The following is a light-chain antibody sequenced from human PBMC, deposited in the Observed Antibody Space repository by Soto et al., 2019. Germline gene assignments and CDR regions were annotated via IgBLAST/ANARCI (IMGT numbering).Light chain of an antibody. V-gene: IGKV1-13*02. Sequence: ALQLTQSPSSLSASVGDRVTITCRASQGIGSALAWYQQKPGKAPNLLIYDASILESGVPSRFSGSGSATEFTLTISSLQPDDFATYYCQQYSTYPWTFGQGTKVDIK. J-gene: IGKJ1*01. CDR3: QQYSTYPWT. CDR2: DAS. CDR1: QGIGSA.